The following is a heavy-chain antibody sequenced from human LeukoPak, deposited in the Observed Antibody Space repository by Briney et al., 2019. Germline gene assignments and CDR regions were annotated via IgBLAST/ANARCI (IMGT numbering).Heavy chain of an antibody. V-gene: IGHV3-21*01. D-gene: IGHD6-19*01. CDR1: GFTFSSYS. J-gene: IGHJ4*02. CDR2: ISSSSSYI. Sequence: GGSLRLSCAASGFTFSSYSMNWVRQAPGKGLEWVSSISSSSSYIYYADSVKGRFTISRDNAKNSLYLQMNSLRAEDTAAYYCAREAVAGTYFDYWGQGTLVTVSS. CDR3: AREAVAGTYFDY.